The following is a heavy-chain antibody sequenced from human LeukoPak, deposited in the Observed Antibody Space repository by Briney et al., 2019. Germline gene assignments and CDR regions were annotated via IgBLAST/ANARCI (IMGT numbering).Heavy chain of an antibody. Sequence: GGSLRLSCAASGFTFSDYYMSWIRQAPGKGLEWGSYISSSGSTIYYADSVKGRFTISRDNAKNSLYLQMNSLRAEDTAVYYCARDLQGGNYDFWSGYRYYYYYYMDVWGKGTTVTVSS. D-gene: IGHD3-3*01. CDR2: ISSSGSTI. CDR1: GFTFSDYY. V-gene: IGHV3-11*01. J-gene: IGHJ6*03. CDR3: ARDLQGGNYDFWSGYRYYYYYYMDV.